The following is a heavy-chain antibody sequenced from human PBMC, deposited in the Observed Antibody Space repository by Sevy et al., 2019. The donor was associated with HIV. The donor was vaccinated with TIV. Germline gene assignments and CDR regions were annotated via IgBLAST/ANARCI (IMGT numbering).Heavy chain of an antibody. D-gene: IGHD6-19*01. CDR2: INHSGST. CDR3: ARAGYSSGWVFDY. J-gene: IGHJ4*02. Sequence: SETLSLTCAVYGGSFSGYYWSWIRQPPGKGLEWIGEINHSGSTNYNPSLKSRVTISVDKPKNKFSLKLSSVTAADTAVYYCARAGYSSGWVFDYWGQGTLVTVSS. CDR1: GGSFSGYY. V-gene: IGHV4-34*01.